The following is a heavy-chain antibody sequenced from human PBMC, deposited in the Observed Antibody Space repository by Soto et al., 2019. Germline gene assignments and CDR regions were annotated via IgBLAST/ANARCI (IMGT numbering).Heavy chain of an antibody. D-gene: IGHD1-26*01. CDR2: INHSGST. CDR1: GGSFSGYY. CDR3: APIRSGSYYPPHGMDV. V-gene: IGHV4-34*01. J-gene: IGHJ6*02. Sequence: SETLSLTCAVYGGSFSGYYWSWIRQPPGKGLEWIGEINHSGSTNYNPSLKSRVTISVDTSKNQFSLKLSSVTAADTAVYYCAPIRSGSYYPPHGMDVWGQGTTVTVSS.